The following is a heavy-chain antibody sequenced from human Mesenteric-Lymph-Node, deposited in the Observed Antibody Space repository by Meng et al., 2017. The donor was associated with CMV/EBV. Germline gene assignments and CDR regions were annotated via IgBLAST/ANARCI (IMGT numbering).Heavy chain of an antibody. CDR2: IIPIFGTA. Sequence: SVKVSCKASGGTFSSYAISWVRQAPGQGLEWMGGIIPIFGTANYAQKFQGRVTITTDESTSTAYMELSSLRSEDTAVYFCARGGVAIQWVLEETPSDYFDPWGQGTLVTVSS. V-gene: IGHV1-69*05. J-gene: IGHJ5*02. D-gene: IGHD1-1*01. CDR3: ARGGVAIQWVLEETPSDYFDP. CDR1: GGTFSSYA.